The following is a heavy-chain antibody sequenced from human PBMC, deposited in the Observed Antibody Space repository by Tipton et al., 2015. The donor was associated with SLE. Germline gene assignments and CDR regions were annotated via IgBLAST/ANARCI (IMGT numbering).Heavy chain of an antibody. Sequence: SLRLSCSAPGFTLSAYNMNWVRQAPGKGLEWVSYISSSSTTIYYADSVRGRFTVSRDNAKNSLYLQMNNLGAVDTAVYYCSRAGAVRPPDYWGQGTLVTVSS. CDR1: GFTLSAYN. D-gene: IGHD6-6*01. CDR3: SRAGAVRPPDY. V-gene: IGHV3-48*01. CDR2: ISSSSTTI. J-gene: IGHJ4*02.